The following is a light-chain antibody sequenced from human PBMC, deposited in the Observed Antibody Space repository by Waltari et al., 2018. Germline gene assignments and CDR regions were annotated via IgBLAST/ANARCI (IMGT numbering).Light chain of an antibody. V-gene: IGLV2-23*01. CDR3: CSYAGRSTGV. J-gene: IGLJ3*02. CDR2: EGT. CDR1: TSTVGSYNL. Sequence: QSALTQPASVSGSPGQSITISCSGTTSTVGSYNLVSWYQQHPGKAPRIIIYEGTARPSGISNRCAGATSANTASLTISGLQTEDEADYYCCSYAGRSTGVFGGGTKVTVL.